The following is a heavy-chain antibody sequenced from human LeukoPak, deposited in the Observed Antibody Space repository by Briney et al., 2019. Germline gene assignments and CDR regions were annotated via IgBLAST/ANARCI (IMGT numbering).Heavy chain of an antibody. Sequence: GGALRLSCAASGFSFSSYAMSWVRQAPGKGLEGVSAISCSGGSKYYADSVNGRFTISRDNSKNTLYLKMNSLRAEDTAVYYCANYGSGSYYNDAFDIWGQGTMVTVSS. CDR1: GFSFSSYA. CDR3: ANYGSGSYYNDAFDI. D-gene: IGHD3-10*01. CDR2: ISCSGGSK. J-gene: IGHJ3*02. V-gene: IGHV3-23*01.